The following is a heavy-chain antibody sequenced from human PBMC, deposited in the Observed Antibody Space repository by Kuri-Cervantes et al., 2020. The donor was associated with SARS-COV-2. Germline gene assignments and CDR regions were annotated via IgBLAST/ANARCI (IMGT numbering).Heavy chain of an antibody. J-gene: IGHJ4*02. D-gene: IGHD1-26*01. V-gene: IGHV3-13*01. CDR3: ARLYSGSSAHFDY. CDR1: GFTFSSYD. Sequence: GESLKISCAASGFTFSSYDMHWVSQATGKGLEWVSAIGTAGDTYYPGSVKGRFTISRENAKNSLYLQMNSLRDEDTAVYYCARLYSGSSAHFDYWGQGTLVTVSS. CDR2: IGTAGDT.